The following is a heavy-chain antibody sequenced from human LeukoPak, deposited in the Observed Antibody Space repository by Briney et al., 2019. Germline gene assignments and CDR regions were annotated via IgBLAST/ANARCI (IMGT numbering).Heavy chain of an antibody. J-gene: IGHJ3*01. CDR3: ARDLRYYDFWSGSYSDAFDV. V-gene: IGHV4-39*02. D-gene: IGHD3-3*01. CDR2: IYYSGST. CDR1: GGSISSGSYY. Sequence: SETLSLTCTVSGGSISSGSYYWSWIRQPPGKGLEWIGSIYYSGSTYYNPSLKSRVTISVDTSKNQFSLKLSSVTAADTAVYYCARDLRYYDFWSGSYSDAFDVWGQGTMVTVSS.